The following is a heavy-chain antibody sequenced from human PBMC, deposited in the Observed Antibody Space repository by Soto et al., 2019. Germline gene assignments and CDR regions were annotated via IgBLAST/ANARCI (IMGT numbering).Heavy chain of an antibody. CDR3: ARRWGEGRVDY. D-gene: IGHD3-10*01. V-gene: IGHV4-4*02. Sequence: QVQLQESGPALVKPSGTLSLTCAVSGGSISSSNWWSWVRQPPGKGLEWIGEIYHSGNTNYNPSLKRRVTMAVDKSRNQFSLKLRSVTAADTAVYYCARRWGEGRVDYWGQGTLVSVSS. J-gene: IGHJ4*02. CDR2: IYHSGNT. CDR1: GGSISSSNW.